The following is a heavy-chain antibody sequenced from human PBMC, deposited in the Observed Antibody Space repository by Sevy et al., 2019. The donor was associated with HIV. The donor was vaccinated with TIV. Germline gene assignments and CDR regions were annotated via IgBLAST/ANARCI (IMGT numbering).Heavy chain of an antibody. CDR2: ISYDGGNK. CDR1: GFNLNKFG. CDR3: AKVPRGGSYFSYFDY. Sequence: GGSLRLSCAVSGFNLNKFGMHWVRQAPGKGLEWVAVISYDGGNKYYADPVKGRFTISRDNSKNTLYLQMNSLRAEDTAVYYCAKVPRGGSYFSYFDYWGQGTLVTVSS. J-gene: IGHJ4*02. V-gene: IGHV3-30*18. D-gene: IGHD1-26*01.